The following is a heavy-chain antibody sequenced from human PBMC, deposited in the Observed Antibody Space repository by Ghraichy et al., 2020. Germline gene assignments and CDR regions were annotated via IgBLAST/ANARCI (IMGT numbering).Heavy chain of an antibody. CDR3: ARRIYYGSGSPFDP. J-gene: IGHJ5*02. Sequence: GGSLRLSCAASGFTFSSYEMNWVRQASGKGLEWVSYISSSGSTIDYADSVKGRFTISRDNAKKSLYLQMNSLRAEDTAVYYCARRIYYGSGSPFDPWGQGTLVTVSS. CDR1: GFTFSSYE. V-gene: IGHV3-48*03. D-gene: IGHD3-10*01. CDR2: ISSSGSTI.